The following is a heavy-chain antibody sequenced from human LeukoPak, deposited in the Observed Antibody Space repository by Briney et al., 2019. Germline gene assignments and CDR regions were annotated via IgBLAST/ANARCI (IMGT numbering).Heavy chain of an antibody. CDR1: GLTFRSYG. J-gene: IGHJ4*02. V-gene: IGHV3-33*01. Sequence: PGGSLRLSCAASGLTFRSYGMHWVRQAPGKGLEWVAVIWDDGSNAYYADSVKGRFTISRDDSKNTLYLQMNSLRAEDTAVYYCARAGYSSIWYRIDYWGQGTLVAVSS. CDR3: ARAGYSSIWYRIDY. D-gene: IGHD6-13*01. CDR2: IWDDGSNA.